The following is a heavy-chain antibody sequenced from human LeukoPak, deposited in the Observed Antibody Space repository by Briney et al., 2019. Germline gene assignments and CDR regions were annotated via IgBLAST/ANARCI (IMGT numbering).Heavy chain of an antibody. CDR3: ARGSSSWDYFDY. CDR2: ISGSGGST. D-gene: IGHD6-13*01. V-gene: IGHV3-23*01. J-gene: IGHJ4*02. CDR1: GFTFSSYA. Sequence: PGGSLRLSCAASGFTFSSYAMSWVRQAPGKGLEWVSAISGSGGSTYYADSVKGRFTISRDNSKNTLYLQMNSLRDEDTAVYYCARGSSSWDYFDYWGQGTLVTVSS.